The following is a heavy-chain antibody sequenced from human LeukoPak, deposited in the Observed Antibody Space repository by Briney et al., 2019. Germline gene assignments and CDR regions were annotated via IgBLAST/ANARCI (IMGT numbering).Heavy chain of an antibody. CDR2: ISAYSGHT. CDR1: GYTFTKCG. CDR3: ARVDYDISTGQGSYFHY. Sequence: ASVKVSCKASGYTFTKCGISWVRQAPGKGVEWVGWISAYSGHTDYAQKFEGGLTMPTDTSTSTAYMQLRSLTSDDTAVYYCARVDYDISTGQGSYFHYWGQGTLVTVSS. V-gene: IGHV1-18*01. J-gene: IGHJ4*02. D-gene: IGHD3-9*01.